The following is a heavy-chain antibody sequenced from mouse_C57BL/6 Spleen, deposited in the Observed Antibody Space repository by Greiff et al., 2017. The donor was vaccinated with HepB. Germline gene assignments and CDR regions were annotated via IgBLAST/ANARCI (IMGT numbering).Heavy chain of an antibody. J-gene: IGHJ1*03. CDR2: IYPSSGNT. CDR1: GYTFTSYG. D-gene: IGHD1-1*01. CDR3: ARGYYGSSSGYFCG. Sequence: QVQLQQSGAELVRPGASVKLSCKASGYTFTSYGISWVKQRTGQGLEWIGEIYPSSGNTYYNEKFKGKATVTADKSSSTAYMELRSLTSEDSAVYYCARGYYGSSSGYFCGWGTGATVTV. V-gene: IGHV1-81*01.